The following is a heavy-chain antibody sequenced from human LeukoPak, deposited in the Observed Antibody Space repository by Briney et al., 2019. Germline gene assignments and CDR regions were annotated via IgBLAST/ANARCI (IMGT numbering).Heavy chain of an antibody. J-gene: IGHJ4*02. CDR3: ARHHPGIAAAGCFDY. V-gene: IGHV4-59*08. Sequence: SETLSLTCTVSGGSISSYYWSWIRQPPGKGLEWIGYIYYSGSTNYNPSLKSRVTISVDTSKNQFSLKLSSVTAADTAVYYCARHHPGIAAAGCFDYWGQGTLVTVSS. CDR2: IYYSGST. CDR1: GGSISSYY. D-gene: IGHD6-13*01.